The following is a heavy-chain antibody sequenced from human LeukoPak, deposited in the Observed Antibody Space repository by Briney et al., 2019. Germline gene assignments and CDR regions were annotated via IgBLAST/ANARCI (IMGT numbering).Heavy chain of an antibody. CDR1: GGTFSSYA. V-gene: IGHV1-69*01. Sequence: SVKVSCKASGGTFSSYAISWVRQAPGQGLEWMGGIIPIFGTANYAQKFQGRVTITADESTSTAYMELSSLRSEDTAVYYCAAAGDGYSDFDYWGQGTLVTVSS. J-gene: IGHJ4*02. D-gene: IGHD5-24*01. CDR3: AAAGDGYSDFDY. CDR2: IIPIFGTA.